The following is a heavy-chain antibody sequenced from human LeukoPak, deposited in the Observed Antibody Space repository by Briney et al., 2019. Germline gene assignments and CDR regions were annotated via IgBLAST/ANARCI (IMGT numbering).Heavy chain of an antibody. J-gene: IGHJ3*02. CDR3: AISPLAYYYDSSGYSPDI. Sequence: GASVKLSCKASGYTFTSYDINWVRQATGQGLEWMGWMDPNSGNTGYAQKFQGRVTMTRNTSISTAYMELSSLRSEDTAVYYCAISPLAYYYDSSGYSPDIWGQGTMVTVSS. V-gene: IGHV1-8*01. CDR1: GYTFTSYD. D-gene: IGHD3-22*01. CDR2: MDPNSGNT.